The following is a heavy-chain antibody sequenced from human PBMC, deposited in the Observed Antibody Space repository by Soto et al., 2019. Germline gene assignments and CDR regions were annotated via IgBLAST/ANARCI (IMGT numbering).Heavy chain of an antibody. CDR1: GFTFSSYG. CDR2: IWYDGSNK. CDR3: ARPRGYDSSGYEDAFDI. D-gene: IGHD3-22*01. V-gene: IGHV3-33*01. J-gene: IGHJ3*02. Sequence: QVPLVESGGGVVQPGRSLRLSCAASGFTFSSYGMHWVRQAPGKGLEWVAVIWYDGSNKYYADSVKGRFTISRDNSKNTLYLQMNSLRAEDTAVYYCARPRGYDSSGYEDAFDIWGQGTMVTVSS.